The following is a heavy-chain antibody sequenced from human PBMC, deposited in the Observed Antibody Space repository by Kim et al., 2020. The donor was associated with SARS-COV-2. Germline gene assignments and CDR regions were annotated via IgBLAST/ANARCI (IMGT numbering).Heavy chain of an antibody. J-gene: IGHJ6*01. D-gene: IGHD6-13*01. CDR3: ARDTTYGSSCDCYYYG. CDR1: GGSISSSSYY. Sequence: SETLSLTCTVSGGSISSSSYYWGWIRQPPGKGLEWIGSIYYSGSTYYNPSLKSRVTISVDTSKNQFSLKLSSVTAADTAVYYCARDTTYGSSCDCYYYG. V-gene: IGHV4-39*02. CDR2: IYYSGST.